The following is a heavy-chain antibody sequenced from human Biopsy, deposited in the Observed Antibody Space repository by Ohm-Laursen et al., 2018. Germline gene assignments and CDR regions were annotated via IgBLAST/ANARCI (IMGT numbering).Heavy chain of an antibody. V-gene: IGHV1-2*06. CDR2: INPNNGAT. Sequence: SVTVSCNTSGYPFSNYYLFWVRQAPGQGLEWMGRINPNNGATVYAQKFKVRVTMTRDTSMSTVYMELLNLKSDDTAVYYCARMEQPHDYWGQGTLVTVSS. CDR3: ARMEQPHDY. J-gene: IGHJ4*02. D-gene: IGHD1/OR15-1a*01. CDR1: GYPFSNYY.